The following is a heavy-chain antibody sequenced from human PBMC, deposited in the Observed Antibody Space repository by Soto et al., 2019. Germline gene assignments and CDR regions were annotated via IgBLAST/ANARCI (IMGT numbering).Heavy chain of an antibody. CDR3: ASRRGSILTGYFRFDP. CDR1: GGSFSGYY. V-gene: IGHV4-34*01. J-gene: IGHJ5*02. D-gene: IGHD3-9*01. CDR2: INHSGST. Sequence: TSETLSLTCAVYGGSFSGYYWSWIRQPPGKGLEWIGEINHSGSTNYNPSLKSRVTISVDTSKNQFSLKLSSVTAADTAVYYCASRRGSILTGYFRFDPWGKGTLVTVSS.